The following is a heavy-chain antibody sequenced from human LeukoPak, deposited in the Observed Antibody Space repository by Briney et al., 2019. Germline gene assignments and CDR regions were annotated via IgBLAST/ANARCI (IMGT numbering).Heavy chain of an antibody. CDR2: IKSKTDGGAT. J-gene: IGHJ4*02. CDR3: TTEGSGWYGGGRGVY. Sequence: GGSLRLSCAASGLSSINAWMTWVRQAPGKGLEWVGRIKSKTDGGATDYAAPVKGRFTISRDDSKNTLYLQMNSLKTEDTAVYYCTTEGSGWYGGGRGVYWGQGTLVTVSS. V-gene: IGHV3-15*01. D-gene: IGHD6-19*01. CDR1: GLSSINAW.